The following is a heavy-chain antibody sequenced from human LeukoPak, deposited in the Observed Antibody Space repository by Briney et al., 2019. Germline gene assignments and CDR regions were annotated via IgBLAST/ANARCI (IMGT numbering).Heavy chain of an antibody. V-gene: IGHV4-39*01. D-gene: IGHD1-26*01. Sequence: SETLSLTCTVSGGSISSSSYYWGWIRQPPGKGLEWIGSIYYSGSTYYDPSLKSRVTISVDTSKNQFSLKLSSVTAADTAVYYCARHWSIVGATSWYFDYWGQGTLVTVSS. J-gene: IGHJ4*02. CDR3: ARHWSIVGATSWYFDY. CDR2: IYYSGST. CDR1: GGSISSSSYY.